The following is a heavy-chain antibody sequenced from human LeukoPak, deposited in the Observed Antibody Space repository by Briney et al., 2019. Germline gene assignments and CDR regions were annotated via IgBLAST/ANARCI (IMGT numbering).Heavy chain of an antibody. V-gene: IGHV3-74*01. D-gene: IGHD5-12*01. J-gene: IGHJ4*02. CDR3: VRGTSRENGYGGDDPY. CDR1: EFTFSTYW. CDR2: ISTDGSST. Sequence: GGSLRLSCAGSEFTFSTYWMHWVRQAPGKGLVWVSRISTDGSSTSYADSVKGRFTISRDNAKNTLFLRMDSLRAEDTAVYYCVRGTSRENGYGGDDPYWGQGTLVIVSS.